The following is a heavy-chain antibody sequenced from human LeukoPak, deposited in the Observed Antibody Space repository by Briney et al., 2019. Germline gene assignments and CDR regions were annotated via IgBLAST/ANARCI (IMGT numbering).Heavy chain of an antibody. CDR2: ISKSGDDT. V-gene: IGHV3-23*01. Sequence: GGSLRLSCAASGFTFRHYAMSWVRQAPGKGLEWVSAISKSGDDTYYADPVKGRFAISRDNSKNVLYLQMNSLRAEDTAVYYCVKDEMAVAIFDYWGQGTLVTVSS. J-gene: IGHJ4*02. D-gene: IGHD5-24*01. CDR3: VKDEMAVAIFDY. CDR1: GFTFRHYA.